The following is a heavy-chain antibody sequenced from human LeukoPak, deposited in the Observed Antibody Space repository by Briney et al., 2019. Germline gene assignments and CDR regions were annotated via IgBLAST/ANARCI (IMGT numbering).Heavy chain of an antibody. Sequence: GGSLRLSCAASGFTFSDHWMSWVRQAPGKGLEWVAVISYDGRNIHYPDSVKGRFTISRDISTDTLWLQMDSLRTEDTAVYYCAKGPLRGTAAAIDYWGQGTLVTVSS. CDR2: ISYDGRNI. CDR3: AKGPLRGTAAAIDY. CDR1: GFTFSDHW. V-gene: IGHV3-30*18. J-gene: IGHJ4*02. D-gene: IGHD2-2*01.